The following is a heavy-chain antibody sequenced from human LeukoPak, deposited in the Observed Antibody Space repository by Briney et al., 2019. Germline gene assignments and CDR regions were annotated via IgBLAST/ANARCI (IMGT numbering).Heavy chain of an antibody. D-gene: IGHD5-12*01. CDR1: GFSFSTYG. J-gene: IGHJ4*02. Sequence: PGRSLRLSCAASGFSFSTYGMHWVRQAPGKGLEWVAIIWYDGTNKYYADSVKGRFTISRDNSKNTLYLQMNSLRAEDTAVYYCARDRGGYSGYARDFDYWGQGTLVTVSS. V-gene: IGHV3-33*01. CDR2: IWYDGTNK. CDR3: ARDRGGYSGYARDFDY.